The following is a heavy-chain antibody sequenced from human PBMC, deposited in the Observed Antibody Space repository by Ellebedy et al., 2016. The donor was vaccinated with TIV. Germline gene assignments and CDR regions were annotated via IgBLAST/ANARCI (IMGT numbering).Heavy chain of an antibody. CDR1: GGSISSSSYY. CDR2: IYYSGST. Sequence: MPSETLSLTCTVSGGSISSSSYYWGWIRQPPGKGLEWIGSIYYSGSTYYNPSLKSRVTISVDTSKNQFSLKLSSVTAADTAVYYCARGAYPRVFAYWGQGTLVTVSS. D-gene: IGHD3-16*01. CDR3: ARGAYPRVFAY. J-gene: IGHJ4*02. V-gene: IGHV4-39*01.